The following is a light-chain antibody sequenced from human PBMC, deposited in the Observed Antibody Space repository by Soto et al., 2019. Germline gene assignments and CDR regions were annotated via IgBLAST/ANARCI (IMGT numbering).Light chain of an antibody. J-gene: IGLJ1*01. CDR1: TSNIGANA. Sequence: QSVLTQPPSASGTPGQRVTFSCSGSTSNIGANAVNWYQHLPGAAPKLLIYSHSQRPSGVPDRFSGSKSGTSASLAISGLQSEDEADYYCAAWDDSLNGYVFGTGTQLTVL. CDR2: SHS. V-gene: IGLV1-44*01. CDR3: AAWDDSLNGYV.